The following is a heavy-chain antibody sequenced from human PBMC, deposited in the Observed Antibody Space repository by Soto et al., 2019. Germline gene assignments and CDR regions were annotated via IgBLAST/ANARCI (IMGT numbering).Heavy chain of an antibody. CDR3: ARQHYYDSSGYYTWN. V-gene: IGHV4-39*01. CDR1: GGSISSYY. D-gene: IGHD3-22*01. CDR2: VHYSGST. Sequence: SETLSLTCTVSGGSISSYYWGWIRQPPGKGLEWIATVHYSGSTYYTPSLKSRVTISADTSNNQFSLRVNSVTAADTAVYYCARQHYYDSSGYYTWNWGQGTLVTVSS. J-gene: IGHJ4*02.